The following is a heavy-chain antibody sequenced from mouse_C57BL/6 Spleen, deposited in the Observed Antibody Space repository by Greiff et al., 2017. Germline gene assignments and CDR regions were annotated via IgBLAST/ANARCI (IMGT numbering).Heavy chain of an antibody. Sequence: VQLQQPGAELVKPGASVKMSCKASGYTFTSYWITWVKQRPGQGLEWIGDIYPGSGSTNYNEKFKSKATLTVDTSSSTAYMQLSSLTSEDSAVYYCARSTYYSNYVNYWGQGTTLTVSS. CDR3: ARSTYYSNYVNY. CDR1: GYTFTSYW. D-gene: IGHD2-5*01. CDR2: IYPGSGST. V-gene: IGHV1-55*01. J-gene: IGHJ2*01.